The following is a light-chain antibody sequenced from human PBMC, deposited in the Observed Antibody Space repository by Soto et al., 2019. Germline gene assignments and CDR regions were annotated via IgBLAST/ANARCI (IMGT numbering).Light chain of an antibody. V-gene: IGLV6-57*01. CDR2: EDN. CDR3: QSYDNDSPWV. CDR1: SGNIADNF. J-gene: IGLJ3*02. Sequence: NFMLTQPHSVSESPGKTVTISCTRSSGNIADNFVQWYQQRPGSSPTIVIYEDNQRPSVVPDRFSGSIDSSSNSASLTISGLKTEDEADYYCQSYDNDSPWVFGGGTKLTVL.